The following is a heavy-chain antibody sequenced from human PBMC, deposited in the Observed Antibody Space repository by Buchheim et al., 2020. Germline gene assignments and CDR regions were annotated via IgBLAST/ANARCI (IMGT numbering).Heavy chain of an antibody. D-gene: IGHD2-21*02. J-gene: IGHJ6*02. Sequence: EVQLVESGGGFVQPGGSLRLSCAASGFTFSSYWMHWVRQAPGKGLVWVSRINSDGSSTSYADSVKGRFTISRDNAKNTLYLQMNSLRAEDTAVYYCARESDCGGDCYSVGYYYGMDVWGQGTT. CDR3: ARESDCGGDCYSVGYYYGMDV. CDR1: GFTFSSYW. V-gene: IGHV3-74*01. CDR2: INSDGSST.